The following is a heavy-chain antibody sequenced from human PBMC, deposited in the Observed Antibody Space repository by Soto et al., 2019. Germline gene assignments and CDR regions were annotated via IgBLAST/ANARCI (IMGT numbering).Heavy chain of an antibody. Sequence: ASVKVSCKASGYIFTNFAAHWVRQAPGQRPEWMGWINPGNGDTKYSEKFQGRLAITRDTSANTAYMHLSGLTSEDTAIYYCARMVRGLSVDYWGQGTLVTVSS. CDR1: GYIFTNFA. CDR2: INPGNGDT. V-gene: IGHV1-3*01. CDR3: ARMVRGLSVDY. J-gene: IGHJ4*02. D-gene: IGHD3-10*01.